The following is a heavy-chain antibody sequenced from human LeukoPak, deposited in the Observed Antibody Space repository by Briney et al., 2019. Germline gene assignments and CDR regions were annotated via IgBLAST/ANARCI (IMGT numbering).Heavy chain of an antibody. D-gene: IGHD1-1*01. CDR1: GFTFSSYA. CDR2: ISGSGVST. V-gene: IGHV3-23*01. CDR3: ARTGTTETTHPRGYLDY. J-gene: IGHJ4*02. Sequence: GGSLRLSCAASGFTFSSYAMSWVRQAPGKGLEWVSSISGSGVSTYYGGSVKGRVTISRDNSKNTLYLQMSSLRAEDTAVYYCARTGTTETTHPRGYLDYWGQGSLVTVSS.